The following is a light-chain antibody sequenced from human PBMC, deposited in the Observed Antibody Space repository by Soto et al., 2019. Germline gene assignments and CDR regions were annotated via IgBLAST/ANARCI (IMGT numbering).Light chain of an antibody. V-gene: IGLV1-47*01. CDR1: SSNIGSNY. Sequence: QSVLTQPPSASGTPGQRVTISCSGSSSNIGSNYVFWYQHLPGTAPKLLIYRNNQRPSGVPARFSGSKSGTSASLAISGLRSEDETDYYCAAWDDSLSGVVFGGGTTVTVL. CDR3: AAWDDSLSGVV. CDR2: RNN. J-gene: IGLJ2*01.